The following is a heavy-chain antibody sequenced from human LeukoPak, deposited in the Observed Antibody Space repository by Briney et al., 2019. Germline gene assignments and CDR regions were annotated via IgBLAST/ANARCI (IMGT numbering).Heavy chain of an antibody. CDR3: ARDFQEPGMDV. CDR1: GFTFISSA. CDR2: IVVGSGNT. D-gene: IGHD1-14*01. Sequence: GTSVKVSCKTSGFTFISSAVQWVRQARGQRLEWIGWIVVGSGNTNYAQKFQERVTITRDMSTSTAYMELSSLRSEDTAVYYCARDFQEPGMDVWGQGTTVTVSS. V-gene: IGHV1-58*01. J-gene: IGHJ6*02.